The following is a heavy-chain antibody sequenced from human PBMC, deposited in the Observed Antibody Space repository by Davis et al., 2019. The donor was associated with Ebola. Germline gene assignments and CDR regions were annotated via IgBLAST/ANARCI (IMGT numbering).Heavy chain of an antibody. D-gene: IGHD3-16*02. CDR2: LYYSGST. Sequence: MPSETRSLTCTVSGGSISSSTYYWGWIRQPPGKGLEWIGSLYYSGSTYNTPSLKSRVTISVDTSKNQFSLKLSSVTAADTAVYYCARLGGDYVWGSYRPSRGMDVWGQGTTVTVSS. J-gene: IGHJ6*02. CDR1: GGSISSSTYY. CDR3: ARLGGDYVWGSYRPSRGMDV. V-gene: IGHV4-39*01.